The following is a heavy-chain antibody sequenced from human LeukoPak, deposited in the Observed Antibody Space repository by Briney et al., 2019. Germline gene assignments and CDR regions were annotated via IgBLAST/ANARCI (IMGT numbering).Heavy chain of an antibody. J-gene: IGHJ4*02. V-gene: IGHV3-21*01. D-gene: IGHD6-13*01. CDR1: GFTFSSYE. Sequence: GGSLRLSCAASGFTFSSYEMNWVRQAPGKGLEWVSSISSSSSYIYYADSVKGRFTISRDNAKNSLYLQMNSLRAEDTAVYYCATAPGIAAAVVYWGQGTLVTVSS. CDR3: ATAPGIAAAVVY. CDR2: ISSSSSYI.